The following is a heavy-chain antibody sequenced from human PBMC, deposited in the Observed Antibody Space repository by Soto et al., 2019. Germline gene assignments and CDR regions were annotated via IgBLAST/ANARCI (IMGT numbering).Heavy chain of an antibody. J-gene: IGHJ6*02. CDR1: GGSINTYY. CDR3: ARASMTTIPMDV. D-gene: IGHD4-17*01. Sequence: SQTLSLTCNVPGGSINTYYWTWIRKPPGKGLEWIGYVYYTGTTNYKPSLKTRVTISVDTSKNQFSLKLTSVTAADTAMYYCARASMTTIPMDVWGRGTMVTVSS. CDR2: VYYTGTT. V-gene: IGHV4-59*01.